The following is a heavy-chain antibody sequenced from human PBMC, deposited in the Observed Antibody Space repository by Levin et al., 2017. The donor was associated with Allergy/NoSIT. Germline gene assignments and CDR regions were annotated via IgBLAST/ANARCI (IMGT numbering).Heavy chain of an antibody. V-gene: IGHV3-15*01. CDR3: TTFSTVGFGELLLSAAFDI. CDR1: GFTFGNAW. D-gene: IGHD3-10*01. Sequence: GGSLRLSCAASGFTFGNAWMSWVRQAPGQGLEWVGRIKSKTGGGTTDYAAPVQGRFTISRDDSKNTLYLEMNSLKTEDTAVEYCTTFSTVGFGELLLSAAFDIWGQGTMVTVSS. CDR2: IKSKTGGGTT. J-gene: IGHJ3*02.